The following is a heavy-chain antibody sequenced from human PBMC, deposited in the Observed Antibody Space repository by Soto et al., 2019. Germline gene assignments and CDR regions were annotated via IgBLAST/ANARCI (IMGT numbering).Heavy chain of an antibody. Sequence: LRLSCAASGFTFSSYAMSWVRQAPGKGLEWVSASGGSTYYADSVKGRFTISRDNSKNTLYLQMNSLRAEDTAVYYCARGDSSSSGGYYYYYGMDVWGQGTTVTVSS. CDR1: GFTFSSYA. CDR2: SGGST. V-gene: IGHV3-23*01. D-gene: IGHD6-6*01. J-gene: IGHJ6*02. CDR3: ARGDSSSSGGYYYYYGMDV.